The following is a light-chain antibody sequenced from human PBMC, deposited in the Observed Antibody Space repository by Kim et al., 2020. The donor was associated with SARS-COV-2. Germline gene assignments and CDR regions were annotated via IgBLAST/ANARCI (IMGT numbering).Light chain of an antibody. J-gene: IGKJ5*01. CDR1: QSVSSN. Sequence: FPGGRATLSCRASQSVSSNLAWYQQKPGQAPRLLIYGASTRATGIPARFSGSGSGTEFTLTISSLQSEDFAVYYCQQYNNWPPITFGQGTRLEIK. CDR3: QQYNNWPPIT. V-gene: IGKV3-15*01. CDR2: GAS.